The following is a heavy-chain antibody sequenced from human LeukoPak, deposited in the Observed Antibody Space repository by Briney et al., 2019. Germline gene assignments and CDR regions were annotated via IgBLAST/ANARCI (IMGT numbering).Heavy chain of an antibody. Sequence: SETLSLTCAVYGGSFSGYYWSWVRQRRGKGGEWSGEINHSGRTNYKPSLTSRGTISVETSKKKCSRRLSSVTAADPAVYYCARLNWGSGWYFDLWGRGTLVTVSS. D-gene: IGHD7-27*01. J-gene: IGHJ2*01. CDR2: INHSGRT. V-gene: IGHV4-34*01. CDR1: GGSFSGYY. CDR3: ARLNWGSGWYFDL.